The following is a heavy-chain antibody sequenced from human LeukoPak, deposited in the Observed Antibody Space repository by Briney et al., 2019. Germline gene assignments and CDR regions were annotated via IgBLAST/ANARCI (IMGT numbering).Heavy chain of an antibody. V-gene: IGHV3-48*03. D-gene: IGHD6-13*01. J-gene: IGHJ4*02. CDR1: GFTFSNYE. CDR2: ISSSDSTV. CDR3: ATTPYDSSSWYYFDY. Sequence: PGGSLRLSCAASGFTFSNYEMNWVRQAPGKGLEWVSYISSSDSTVYYADSVKGRFTISRDNAKNSLYLQMNRLRAEDTAVYYCATTPYDSSSWYYFDYWGQGTLVTVSS.